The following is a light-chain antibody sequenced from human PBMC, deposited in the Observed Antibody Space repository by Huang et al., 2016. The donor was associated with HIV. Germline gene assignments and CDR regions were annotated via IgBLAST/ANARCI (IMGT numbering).Light chain of an antibody. Sequence: DIQMTQSPPSLSASQGVRVTLTCRASQDIGNFLAWFQQKPGGAPKLLIFSASTLHLGVPSRFTGRGSGTEFTLTITNLQPEDVATYYCQRYDTAPRPFGPGTKVDI. CDR2: SAS. V-gene: IGKV1-27*01. CDR1: QDIGNF. J-gene: IGKJ1*01. CDR3: QRYDTAPRP.